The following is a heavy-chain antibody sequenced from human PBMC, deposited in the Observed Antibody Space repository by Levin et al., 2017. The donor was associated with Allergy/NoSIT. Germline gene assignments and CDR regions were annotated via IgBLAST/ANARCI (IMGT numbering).Heavy chain of an antibody. V-gene: IGHV3-9*01. J-gene: IGHJ4*02. CDR2: ISWNSGSI. Sequence: PGGSLRLSCAASGFTFDDYAMHWVRQAPGKGLEWVSGISWNSGSIGYADSVKGRFTISRDNAKNSLYLQMNSLRAEDTALYYCAKDSPNGDFFDYWGQGTLVTVSS. CDR1: GFTFDDYA. D-gene: IGHD3-10*01. CDR3: AKDSPNGDFFDY.